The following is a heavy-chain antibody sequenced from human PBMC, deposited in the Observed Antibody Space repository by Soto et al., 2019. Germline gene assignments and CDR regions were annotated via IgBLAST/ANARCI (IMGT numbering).Heavy chain of an antibody. J-gene: IGHJ4*02. V-gene: IGHV1-18*01. Sequence: QVHLVQSGAEVKKPGASVKVSCKGSGYAFTTYGITWVRQAPGQGLEWMGWISAHNGNTNYAQKLQGRGTVTRDTSTSTAYMEPRSLRSDDTAVYYCARGREGDYGGQGALVTVSS. CDR1: GYAFTTYG. CDR2: ISAHNGNT. D-gene: IGHD1-26*01. CDR3: ARGREGDY.